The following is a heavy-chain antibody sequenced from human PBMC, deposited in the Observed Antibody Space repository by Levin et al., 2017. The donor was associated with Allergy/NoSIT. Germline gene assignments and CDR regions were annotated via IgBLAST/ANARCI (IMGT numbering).Heavy chain of an antibody. D-gene: IGHD4-17*01. CDR2: ISSSSSYI. V-gene: IGHV3-21*01. CDR3: ARRISMTTVTRGFDY. Sequence: GGSLRLSCAASGFTFSSYSMNWVRQAPGKGLEWVSSISSSSSYIYYADSVKGRFTISRDNAKNSLYLQMNSLRAEDTAVYYCARRISMTTVTRGFDYWGQGTLVTVSS. CDR1: GFTFSSYS. J-gene: IGHJ4*02.